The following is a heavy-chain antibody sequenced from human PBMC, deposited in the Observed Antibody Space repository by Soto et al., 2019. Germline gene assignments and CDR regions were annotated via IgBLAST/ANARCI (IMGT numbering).Heavy chain of an antibody. J-gene: IGHJ3*02. CDR2: ISYDGSNK. V-gene: IGHV3-30*18. CDR3: AKETPVGDAFDI. Sequence: PGGSLRLYCAASGFTFSSYGMHWVRQAPGKGLEWVAVISYDGSNKYYADSVKGRFTISRDNSKNTLYLQMNSLRAEDTAVYYCAKETPVGDAFDIWGQGTMVTVSS. CDR1: GFTFSSYG.